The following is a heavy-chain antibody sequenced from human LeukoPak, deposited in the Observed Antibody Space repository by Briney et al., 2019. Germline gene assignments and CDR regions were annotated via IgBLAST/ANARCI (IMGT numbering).Heavy chain of an antibody. J-gene: IGHJ4*02. CDR2: FDPENGET. Sequence: GASVKVSCKVSGYTLTELSMYWVRQAPGKGLEWMGGFDPENGETIYAQKFQGRVTMTEDTSTDTTYMELSSLRSEDTAVYYCASEGYCSSTSCPEADYWGQGTLVTVSS. CDR3: ASEGYCSSTSCPEADY. CDR1: GYTLTELS. D-gene: IGHD2-2*01. V-gene: IGHV1-24*01.